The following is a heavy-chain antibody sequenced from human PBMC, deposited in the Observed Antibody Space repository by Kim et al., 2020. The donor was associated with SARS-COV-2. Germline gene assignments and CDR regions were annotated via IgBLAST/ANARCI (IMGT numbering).Heavy chain of an antibody. V-gene: IGHV3-9*01. CDR1: GFTFDDYA. CDR2: ISWNSGSI. J-gene: IGHJ6*03. D-gene: IGHD2-15*01. CDR3: AKAYCSGGSCYSRELYYYMDV. Sequence: GGSLRLSCAASGFTFDDYAMHWVRQAPGKGLEWVSGISWNSGSIGYADSVKGRFTISRDNAKNSLYLQMNSLRAEDTALYYCAKAYCSGGSCYSRELYYYMDVWGKGTTVTVSS.